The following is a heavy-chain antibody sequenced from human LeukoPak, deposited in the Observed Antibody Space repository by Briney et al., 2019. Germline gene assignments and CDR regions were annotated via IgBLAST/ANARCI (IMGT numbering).Heavy chain of an antibody. V-gene: IGHV1-2*02. CDR1: GYTFTGYY. CDR2: INPNSGST. CDR3: ARDRQQRIWSGYYFYYYYYMDV. D-gene: IGHD3-3*01. J-gene: IGHJ6*03. Sequence: ASVTVSCKASGYTFTGYYMHWLRQAPGQGLEGMGWINPNSGSTNYAQKFQGRVTMTRDTSISRAYTELSRLRSDDTAVYHCARDRQQRIWSGYYFYYYYYMDVWGKGTTVTVSS.